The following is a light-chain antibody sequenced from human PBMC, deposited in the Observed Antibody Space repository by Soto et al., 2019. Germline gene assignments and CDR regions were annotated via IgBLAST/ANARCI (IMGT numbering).Light chain of an antibody. Sequence: QSALTQPASVSGSPGQSITISCTGTRSDVGAYNYVSWYQQYPGKAPKLIIHEVSNRPSGISNLFSGSKSGNTASLTISGLQAEDEADYYCSSHTNIDTWVFGRGTKVTVL. J-gene: IGLJ3*02. CDR2: EVS. CDR3: SSHTNIDTWV. CDR1: RSDVGAYNY. V-gene: IGLV2-14*01.